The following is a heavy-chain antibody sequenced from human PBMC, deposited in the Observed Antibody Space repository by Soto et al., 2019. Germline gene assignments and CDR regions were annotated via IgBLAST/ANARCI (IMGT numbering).Heavy chain of an antibody. CDR3: AKDSVSVPGPPFDA. Sequence: EVQLLESGGGLVQPGGSVRLSCAASGFLVSSYAMSWVRQAPGKGLQWVSAISGTGSNTYYADSVRGRFTISRDNPKKTVYLQMNSLRAEDTALYYCAKDSVSVPGPPFDAWGQGIMFTVSS. V-gene: IGHV3-23*01. J-gene: IGHJ4*02. CDR1: GFLVSSYA. D-gene: IGHD6-19*01. CDR2: ISGTGSNT.